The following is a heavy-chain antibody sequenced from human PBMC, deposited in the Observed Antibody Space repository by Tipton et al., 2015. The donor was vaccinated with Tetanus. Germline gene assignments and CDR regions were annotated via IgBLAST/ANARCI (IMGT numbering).Heavy chain of an antibody. V-gene: IGHV3-53*01. CDR3: AREGPYGSGSIDY. J-gene: IGHJ4*02. D-gene: IGHD3-10*01. Sequence: QLVQSGGGLIQPGGSLRLSCAASGFTVSSNYMSWVRQAPGKGLEWVSAIYSGGSTYYADPVKGRFTISRDNSKNTLYLQMNSLRAEDTAVYYCAREGPYGSGSIDYWGQGTLVTVSS. CDR1: GFTVSSNY. CDR2: IYSGGST.